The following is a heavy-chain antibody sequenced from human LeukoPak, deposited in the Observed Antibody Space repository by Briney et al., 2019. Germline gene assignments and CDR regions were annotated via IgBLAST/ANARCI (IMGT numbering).Heavy chain of an antibody. J-gene: IGHJ4*02. CDR3: ASRSAGLNCSSTSCYWSYFDY. V-gene: IGHV4-34*01. Sequence: SGTLSLTCAVYGGSFSGYYWSWIRQPPGKGLEWIGEINHSGSTNYNPSLKSRVTISVDTSKNQFSLKLSSVTAADTAVYYCASRSAGLNCSSTSCYWSYFDYWGQGTLVTVSS. CDR2: INHSGST. CDR1: GGSFSGYY. D-gene: IGHD2-2*01.